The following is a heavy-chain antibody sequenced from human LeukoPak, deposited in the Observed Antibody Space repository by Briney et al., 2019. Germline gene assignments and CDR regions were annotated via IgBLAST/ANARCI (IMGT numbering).Heavy chain of an antibody. CDR2: ISSSSSYT. CDR1: GFAFSDYY. J-gene: IGHJ3*02. CDR3: AKARLRNDAFDI. V-gene: IGHV3-11*03. D-gene: IGHD4-17*01. Sequence: PGGSLRLSCAASGFAFSDYYMNWIRQAPGKGLEWVSYISSSSSYTNYADSVKGRFTISRDNAKNLLYLQMNSLRAEDTAVYYCAKARLRNDAFDIWGQGTRVTVSS.